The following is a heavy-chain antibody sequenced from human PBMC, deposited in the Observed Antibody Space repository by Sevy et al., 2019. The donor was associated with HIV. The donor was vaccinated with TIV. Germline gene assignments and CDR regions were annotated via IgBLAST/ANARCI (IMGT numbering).Heavy chain of an antibody. D-gene: IGHD3-16*01. CDR3: TRARASNLYDEGVSMAYNWFDP. V-gene: IGHV1-8*01. J-gene: IGHJ5*01. Sequence: ASVKVSCKASGYMFAIYDINWVRQAPGQGPEWMGWMNPNSGNTGYAQKLRDRITMTRDISTNTAYLEVRDLRAEDKAKYYCTRARASNLYDEGVSMAYNWFDPWGQGTLVTVSS. CDR2: MNPNSGNT. CDR1: GYMFAIYD.